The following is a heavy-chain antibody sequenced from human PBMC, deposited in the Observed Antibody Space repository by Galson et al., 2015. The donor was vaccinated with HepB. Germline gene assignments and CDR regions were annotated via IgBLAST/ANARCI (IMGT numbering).Heavy chain of an antibody. V-gene: IGHV5-10-1*01. J-gene: IGHJ6*02. D-gene: IGHD4-17*01. CDR1: GSSFTSYW. Sequence: QSGAEVKKPGESLRISCKGSGSSFTSYWISWVRQMPGKGLEWMGRIDPSDSYTNYSPSFQGHATISADKSISTAYLQWSSLKASDTAMYYCARPSGYGDAAFYYYYGMDVWGQGTTVTVSS. CDR3: ARPSGYGDAAFYYYYGMDV. CDR2: IDPSDSYT.